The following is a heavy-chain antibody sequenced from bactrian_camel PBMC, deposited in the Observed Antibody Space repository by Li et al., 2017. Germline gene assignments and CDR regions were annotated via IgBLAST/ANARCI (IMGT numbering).Heavy chain of an antibody. J-gene: IGHJ4*01. CDR2: IDVDGVTT. CDR1: GPTKYTLSRYC. Sequence: VQLVESGGGSVQAGGSLRLTCATSGPTKYTLSRYCMGWFRQTPGQQREGVAAIDVDGVTTYSDFVNGRFTVSKDNAKNLLYLEMASLKSEDTAMYYCAASLPCGYGGKLEDAYYNYWGQGTQVTVS. V-gene: IGHV3S1*01. CDR3: AASLPCGYGGKLEDAYYNY. D-gene: IGHD6*01.